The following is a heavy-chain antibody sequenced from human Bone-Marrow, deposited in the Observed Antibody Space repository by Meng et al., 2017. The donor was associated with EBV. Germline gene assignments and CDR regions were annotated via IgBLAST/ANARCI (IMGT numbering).Heavy chain of an antibody. Sequence: QERWGGSGGGVVQPGRSLRLSCAASGFTFSNYGFHWVRQAPGKGPEWVAIIPSDGSHNKYYADSVKGRFTISRDNSKNTLYLQMNSLRTEDTAVYYCAKDLSGRFDPWGQGTLVTVSS. D-gene: IGHD1-14*01. J-gene: IGHJ5*02. CDR1: GFTFSNYG. V-gene: IGHV3-30*18. CDR3: AKDLSGRFDP. CDR2: IPSDGSHNK.